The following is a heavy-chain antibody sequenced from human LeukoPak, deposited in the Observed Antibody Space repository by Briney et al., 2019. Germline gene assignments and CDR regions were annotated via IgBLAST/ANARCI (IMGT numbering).Heavy chain of an antibody. Sequence: GGSLRLSCAASGFTFSNAWMSWVRQAPGKGLEWVSSISSSSSYIYYADSVKGRFTISRDNAKNSLYLQMNSLRAEDTAVYYCAREAGYSYGYDAFDIWGQGTMVTVSS. CDR3: AREAGYSYGYDAFDI. CDR2: ISSSSSYI. D-gene: IGHD5-18*01. J-gene: IGHJ3*02. V-gene: IGHV3-21*01. CDR1: GFTFSNAW.